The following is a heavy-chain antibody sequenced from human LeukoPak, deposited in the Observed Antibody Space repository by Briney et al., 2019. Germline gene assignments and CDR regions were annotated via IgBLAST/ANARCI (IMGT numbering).Heavy chain of an antibody. V-gene: IGHV3-23*01. J-gene: IGHJ4*02. D-gene: IGHD1-26*01. Sequence: GGSLRLSCAASGFTFSSYSMSWVRQAPGKGLEWVSAISDSDGNTYYADSVKGRFTISRDNSKNTLYLQMNSLRAEDTAVYYCASALRIYYYFDYWGQGTLVTVSS. CDR1: GFTFSSYS. CDR2: ISDSDGNT. CDR3: ASALRIYYYFDY.